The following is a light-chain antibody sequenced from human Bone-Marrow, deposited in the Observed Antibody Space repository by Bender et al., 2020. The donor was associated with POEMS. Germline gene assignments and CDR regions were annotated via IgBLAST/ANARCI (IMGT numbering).Light chain of an antibody. CDR2: EDS. CDR3: VAWDASLNGWV. V-gene: IGLV3-21*02. Sequence: SYVLTQPPSVSVAPGQTARITCGADNIGSESVHWYQQKPGQAPVLVVSEDSDRPSGVPDRFSGSKSGTSASLAITGLQSDDEAIYFCVAWDASLNGWVFGGGTKLTVL. CDR1: NIGSES. J-gene: IGLJ3*02.